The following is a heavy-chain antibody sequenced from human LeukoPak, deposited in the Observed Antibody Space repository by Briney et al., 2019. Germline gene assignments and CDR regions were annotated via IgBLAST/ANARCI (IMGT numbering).Heavy chain of an antibody. CDR3: ARIADSSGYYYFDY. CDR2: ISAYNGNT. D-gene: IGHD3-22*01. V-gene: IGHV1-18*01. J-gene: IGHJ4*02. Sequence: ASVKVSCKASGYTFTSYGISWVRQAPGQGLEWMGWISAYNGNTNYAQKLQGRVTMTTDTSTSTVYMELSSPRSEDTAVYYCARIADSSGYYYFDYWGQGTLVTVSS. CDR1: GYTFTSYG.